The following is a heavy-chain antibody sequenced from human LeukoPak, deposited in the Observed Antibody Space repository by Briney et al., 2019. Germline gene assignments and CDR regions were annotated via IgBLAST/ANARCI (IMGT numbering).Heavy chain of an antibody. Sequence: SETLSLTCTVSGYSISSGYYWGWIRQPPGKGLEWIGSIYHSGSTYYNPSLKSRVTISVDTSKNQFSLKLSSVTAADTAVYYCARKEDPGYYDYVWGSYRSKPGLYYFDYWGQGTLVTVSS. CDR3: ARKEDPGYYDYVWGSYRSKPGLYYFDY. D-gene: IGHD3-16*02. V-gene: IGHV4-38-2*02. J-gene: IGHJ4*02. CDR2: IYHSGST. CDR1: GYSISSGYY.